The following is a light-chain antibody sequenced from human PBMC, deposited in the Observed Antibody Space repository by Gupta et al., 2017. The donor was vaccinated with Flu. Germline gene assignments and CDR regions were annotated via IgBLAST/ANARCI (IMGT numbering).Light chain of an antibody. J-gene: IGLJ1*01. CDR1: RDVGGFDY. V-gene: IGLV2-14*03. Sequence: RDVGGFDYVSWYQQHPGKVPQLMIYDVTNRPSGFSNRFSGSKSGSTASLTISGLQAEDEADYYCASPTSGSTLHVFGTGTKVTVL. CDR2: DVT. CDR3: ASPTSGSTLHV.